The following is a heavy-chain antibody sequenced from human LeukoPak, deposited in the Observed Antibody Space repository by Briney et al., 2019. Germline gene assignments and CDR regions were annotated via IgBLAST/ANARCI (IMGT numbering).Heavy chain of an antibody. V-gene: IGHV4-59*01. Sequence: SETLSLTCTVSGGSISSYYWSWIRQPPGKGLEWIGYIYYSGSTNYNPSLKSRVTISVDTSKNQFSLKLSSVTAADTAVYYCARVGETVDWYFDLWGRGTLVTVSS. CDR2: IYYSGST. D-gene: IGHD5-24*01. J-gene: IGHJ2*01. CDR1: GGSISSYY. CDR3: ARVGETVDWYFDL.